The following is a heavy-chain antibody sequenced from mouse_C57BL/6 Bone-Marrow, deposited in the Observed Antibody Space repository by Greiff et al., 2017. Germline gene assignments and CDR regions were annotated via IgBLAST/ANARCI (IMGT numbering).Heavy chain of an antibody. D-gene: IGHD2-1*01. Sequence: QVQLQQSGAELVKPGASVKMSCKASGYNFTTYPIEGMKQNNGKSLERIGNFHPNNDDTKYNEKFKGKATLTVEKSSSSVDLELSRLTSDYSAVYDCARGGNYGVYYFDYWGQGTTLTVSS. CDR1: GYNFTTYP. V-gene: IGHV1-47*01. CDR3: ARGGNYGVYYFDY. J-gene: IGHJ2*01. CDR2: FHPNNDDT.